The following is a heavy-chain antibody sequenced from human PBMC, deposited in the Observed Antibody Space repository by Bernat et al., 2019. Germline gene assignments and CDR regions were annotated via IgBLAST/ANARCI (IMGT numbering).Heavy chain of an antibody. CDR3: VRDDTGYTFDI. Sequence: QVQLVESGGGVVQPGRSLRLSCGASGFTFRSYGMHWVRQAPGKGLDWVAWISDDGSSTNYADSVKGRFTISREGSKNRLYLEMSSLRVEDTAVYYCVRDDTGYTFDIWGQGTLATVSS. V-gene: IGHV3-30*03. CDR1: GFTFRSYG. D-gene: IGHD3-9*01. CDR2: ISDDGSST. J-gene: IGHJ3*02.